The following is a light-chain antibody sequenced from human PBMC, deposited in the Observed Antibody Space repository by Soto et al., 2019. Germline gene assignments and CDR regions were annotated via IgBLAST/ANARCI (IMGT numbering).Light chain of an antibody. CDR1: SSDVGGYNY. CDR3: SSYAGSNKRV. CDR2: EVS. J-gene: IGLJ1*01. V-gene: IGLV2-8*01. Sequence: QSALSQPASVSGSPGQSITISCTGTSSDVGGYNYVSWYQQHPGKAPKLMIYEVSKRPSGVPDRFSGSKSGNTASLTVSGLQAEDEADYYCSSYAGSNKRVFGTGTKVTV.